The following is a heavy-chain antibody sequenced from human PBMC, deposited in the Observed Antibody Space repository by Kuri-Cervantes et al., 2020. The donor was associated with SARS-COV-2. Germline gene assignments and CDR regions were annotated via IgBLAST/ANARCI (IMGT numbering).Heavy chain of an antibody. CDR3: TTDRSITVRPLFDS. D-gene: IGHD6-6*01. Sequence: GGSPRLSCAVSGLTVNEAWMGWVRQAPGRGLEWVGLLKSKSDGGTPDYAAPVKGRFTISGDESNNTLNLQMNSLKTEDTALYYCTTDRSITVRPLFDSWGQGTLVTVSS. CDR2: LKSKSDGGTP. J-gene: IGHJ4*02. CDR1: GLTVNEAW. V-gene: IGHV3-15*01.